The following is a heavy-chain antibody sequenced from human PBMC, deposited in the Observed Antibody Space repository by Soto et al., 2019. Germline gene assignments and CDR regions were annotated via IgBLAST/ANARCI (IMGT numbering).Heavy chain of an antibody. CDR2: ISGSGGST. CDR3: AKAVGYSNYYGMDV. J-gene: IGHJ6*02. D-gene: IGHD4-4*01. CDR1: GFTVSSYA. Sequence: PGGSLRLSCAASGFTVSSYAMSWVRQAPGKGLEWVSAISGSGGSTYYADSVKGRFTISRDNSKNTLYLQMNSLRAEDTAVYYCAKAVGYSNYYGMDVWGQGTTVTSP. V-gene: IGHV3-23*01.